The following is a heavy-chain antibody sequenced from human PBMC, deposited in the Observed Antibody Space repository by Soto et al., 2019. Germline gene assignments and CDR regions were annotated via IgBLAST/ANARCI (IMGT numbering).Heavy chain of an antibody. CDR3: ARGGIAVAGTVWYFDL. CDR1: GYTFTSYY. V-gene: IGHV1-46*01. Sequence: ASVKVSCKASGYTFTSYYMHWVRQAPGQGLEWMGIINPSGGSTSYAQKFQGRVTMTRDTSTSTVYMELSSLRAEDTAVYYCARGGIAVAGTVWYFDLWGRGTLVTVSS. D-gene: IGHD6-19*01. CDR2: INPSGGST. J-gene: IGHJ2*01.